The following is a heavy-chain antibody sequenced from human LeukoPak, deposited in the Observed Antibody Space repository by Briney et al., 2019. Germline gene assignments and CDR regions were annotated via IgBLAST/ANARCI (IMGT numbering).Heavy chain of an antibody. V-gene: IGHV3-74*01. D-gene: IGHD3-16*01. CDR1: GFTFSSYW. CDR2: INSDGSST. Sequence: GGSLRLSCVASGFTFSSYWMHWVRQAPGKGLVWVSRINSDGSSTSYADSVKGRFTISRDNAKNTLYLQMNSLRAEDTAVYYCARELISPLDYYGMDVWGKGTTVTVSS. CDR3: ARELISPLDYYGMDV. J-gene: IGHJ6*04.